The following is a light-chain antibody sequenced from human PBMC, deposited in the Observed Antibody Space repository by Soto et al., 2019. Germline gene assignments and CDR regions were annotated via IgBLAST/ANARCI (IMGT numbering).Light chain of an antibody. J-gene: IGKJ1*01. Sequence: DILMTQSPSTLSGSVGDRVTITCRASQTISGWLACYQQKPGKAPKLLIYKASTLTSGVPSRFNGGGSETDITLTISRLESEDSAVYYCQDYGTSWTFGQGTKVDI. CDR2: KAS. V-gene: IGKV1-5*03. CDR1: QTISGW. CDR3: QDYGTSWT.